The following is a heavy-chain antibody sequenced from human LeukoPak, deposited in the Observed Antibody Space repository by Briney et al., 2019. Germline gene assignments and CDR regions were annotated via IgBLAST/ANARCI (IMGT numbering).Heavy chain of an antibody. CDR3: ARESDSSGWYDS. V-gene: IGHV3-43*02. Sequence: GGSLRLSCAAPGFSFDDYAIHWVRQAPGKGLEWVSLISGDGGSTFYADSVKGRFTISRDNSKNSLYLQMSSLSSEDTALYYCARESDSSGWYDSWGQGTLVTVSS. CDR1: GFSFDDYA. CDR2: ISGDGGST. D-gene: IGHD3-22*01. J-gene: IGHJ5*01.